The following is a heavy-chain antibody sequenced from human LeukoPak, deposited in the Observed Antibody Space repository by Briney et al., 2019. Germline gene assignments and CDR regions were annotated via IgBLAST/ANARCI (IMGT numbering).Heavy chain of an antibody. CDR2: MSPNSGNT. V-gene: IGHV1-8*01. CDR3: ARVGYYYYYMDV. J-gene: IGHJ6*03. CDR1: GYTFTSYD. Sequence: ASVKVSCKASGYTFTSYDINWVRQATGQGLEWMGWMSPNSGNTGYAQKFQGRVTMTRNTSISTAYMELSSLRSEDTAVYYCARVGYYYYYMDVWGKGTTVTVSS.